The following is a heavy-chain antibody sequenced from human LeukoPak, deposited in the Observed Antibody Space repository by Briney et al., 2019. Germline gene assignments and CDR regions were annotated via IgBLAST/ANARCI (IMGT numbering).Heavy chain of an antibody. J-gene: IGHJ4*02. D-gene: IGHD6-19*01. CDR1: GYTFTSFS. CDR2: MSAYNGNT. CDR3: ARERSGCPPDY. Sequence: ASVKVSCKASGYTFTSFSISWVRQAPGQGLEWMGWMSAYNGNTDYAQKFQGRVTMTKDTSTSTVYMELRSLRSDDTAVYYCARERSGCPPDYWGQGTLVTVSS. V-gene: IGHV1-18*01.